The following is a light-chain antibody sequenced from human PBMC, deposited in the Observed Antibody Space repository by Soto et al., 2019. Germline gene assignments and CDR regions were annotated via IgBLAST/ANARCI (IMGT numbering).Light chain of an antibody. V-gene: IGLV2-14*01. CDR2: DVS. CDR3: SSYRHSRTVV. CDR1: SSDVGAFNY. J-gene: IGLJ2*01. Sequence: QSALTQPASVSGSPGQSITISCTGTSSDVGAFNYVSWYQQHPGKAPRLIIYDVSNRPSGVSNRFSGSKSGNTASLTISGRQAEDEADYYCSSYRHSRTVVFGGGTKVTVL.